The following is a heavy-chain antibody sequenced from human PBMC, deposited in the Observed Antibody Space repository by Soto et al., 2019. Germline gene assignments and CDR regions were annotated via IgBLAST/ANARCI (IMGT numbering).Heavy chain of an antibody. Sequence: RASVKISCKASGFTFTGSAVQWVRQARGQRLEWIGWVVVGSGNTNYAQKFQERVTITRDMSTSTAYMELSSLRSEDTAVYYCAADQGCSSTSCYTHYYYGMDVWGQGTTVTVS. CDR3: AADQGCSSTSCYTHYYYGMDV. D-gene: IGHD2-2*02. V-gene: IGHV1-58*01. CDR2: VVVGSGNT. CDR1: GFTFTGSA. J-gene: IGHJ6*02.